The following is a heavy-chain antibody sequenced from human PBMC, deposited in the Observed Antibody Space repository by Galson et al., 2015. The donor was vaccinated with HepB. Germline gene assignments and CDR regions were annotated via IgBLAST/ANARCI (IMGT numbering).Heavy chain of an antibody. CDR3: AKDHHDFWSGYYDSYYYYGMDV. CDR1: GFTFSSYG. V-gene: IGHV3-33*06. J-gene: IGHJ6*02. CDR2: IWYDGSNK. Sequence: SLRLSCAASGFTFSSYGMHWVRQAPGKGLEWVAVIWYDGSNKYYADSVKGRFTISRDNSKNTLYLQMHSLRAEDTAVYHCAKDHHDFWSGYYDSYYYYGMDVWGQGTTVTVSS. D-gene: IGHD3-3*01.